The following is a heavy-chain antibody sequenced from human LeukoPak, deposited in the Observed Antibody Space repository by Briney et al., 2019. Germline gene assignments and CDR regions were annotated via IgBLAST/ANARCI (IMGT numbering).Heavy chain of an antibody. J-gene: IGHJ4*02. Sequence: ASVKVSCKASGYTFTSYDINWVRQATGQGLEWMGWMNPNSGNTGYAQKFQGRATMTRNTSISTAYMELSSLRSEDTAVYYCARVGYYYDSSGYCYFDYWGQGTLVTVSS. V-gene: IGHV1-8*01. CDR2: MNPNSGNT. CDR3: ARVGYYYDSSGYCYFDY. D-gene: IGHD3-22*01. CDR1: GYTFTSYD.